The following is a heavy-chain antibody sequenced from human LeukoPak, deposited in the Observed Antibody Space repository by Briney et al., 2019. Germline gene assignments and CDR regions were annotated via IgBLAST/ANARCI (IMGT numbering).Heavy chain of an antibody. D-gene: IGHD1-26*01. V-gene: IGHV1-2*02. Sequence: ASVKVSCKASGYTFTGYYMHWVRQAPGQGLEWMGWINPNSGGTSYAQKFQGRVTMTRDTSTSTVYMELSSLRSEDTAVYYCARAQGSLSGSYWNYWGQGTLVTVSS. J-gene: IGHJ4*02. CDR1: GYTFTGYY. CDR2: INPNSGGT. CDR3: ARAQGSLSGSYWNY.